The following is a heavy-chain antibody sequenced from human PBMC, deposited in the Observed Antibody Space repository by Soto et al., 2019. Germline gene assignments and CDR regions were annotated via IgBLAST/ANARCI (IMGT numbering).Heavy chain of an antibody. Sequence: ASVKVSCKASGYTFTGYYMDWVRQAPGQGLEWMGWINPNSGGTNYAQKFRGRVTMTRDTSISTAYMELSRLRSDDTAVYYCARAYSGSSGGWFDPWGQGTLVTVSS. J-gene: IGHJ5*02. D-gene: IGHD1-26*01. CDR1: GYTFTGYY. CDR3: ARAYSGSSGGWFDP. V-gene: IGHV1-2*02. CDR2: INPNSGGT.